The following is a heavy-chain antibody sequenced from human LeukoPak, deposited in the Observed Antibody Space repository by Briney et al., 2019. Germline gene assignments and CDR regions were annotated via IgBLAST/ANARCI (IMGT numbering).Heavy chain of an antibody. CDR1: GGSISSSSYY. CDR2: IYYSGST. CDR3: AREGATKLDY. D-gene: IGHD1-26*01. J-gene: IGHJ4*02. Sequence: SETLSLTCTVSGGSISSSSYYWGWIRQPPGKGLEWIGSIYYSGSTYYNPSLKSRATISVDTSKNQFSLKLSSVTAADTAVYYCAREGATKLDYWGQGTLVTVSS. V-gene: IGHV4-39*07.